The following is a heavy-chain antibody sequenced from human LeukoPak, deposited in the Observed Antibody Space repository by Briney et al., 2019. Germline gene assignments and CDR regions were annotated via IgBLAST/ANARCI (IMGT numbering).Heavy chain of an antibody. V-gene: IGHV1-8*01. D-gene: IGHD6-13*01. J-gene: IGHJ5*02. CDR2: MNPNSGNT. CDR3: ARGLSVAAAGTEFDP. Sequence: ASVKVSCKASGYTFTSYDMNWVRQATGQGLEWMGWMNPNSGNTGYAQKFQGRVTMTRNTSISTAYMELSSLRSEDTAVYYCARGLSVAAAGTEFDPWGQGTLVTVSS. CDR1: GYTFTSYD.